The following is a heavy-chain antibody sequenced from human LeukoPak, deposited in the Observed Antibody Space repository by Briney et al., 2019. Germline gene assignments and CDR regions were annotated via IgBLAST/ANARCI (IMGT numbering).Heavy chain of an antibody. Sequence: PSETLSLTCAVYGGSFSGYYWSWIRQPPGKRLEWIGEINHSGSTNYNPSLKSRVTISVDTSKNQFSLKLSSVTAADTAVYYCARRPYSSSYYFDYWGQGTLVTVSS. J-gene: IGHJ4*02. V-gene: IGHV4-34*01. CDR1: GGSFSGYY. D-gene: IGHD6-6*01. CDR3: ARRPYSSSYYFDY. CDR2: INHSGST.